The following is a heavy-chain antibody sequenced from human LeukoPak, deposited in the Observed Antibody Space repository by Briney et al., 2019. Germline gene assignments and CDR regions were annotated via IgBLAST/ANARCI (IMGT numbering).Heavy chain of an antibody. CDR2: IKQDGSEK. J-gene: IGHJ6*03. CDR1: GFTFSSYW. V-gene: IGHV3-7*01. CDR3: ARDTLYGSGSYYTVKYYYYMDV. Sequence: GGSLRLSCAASGFTFSSYWMSWVRQAPGKGLQWVANIKQDGSEKYYVDSVKGRFTISRDNAKNSLYLQMNSLRAEDTAVYYCARDTLYGSGSYYTVKYYYYMDVWGKGTTVTVSS. D-gene: IGHD3-10*01.